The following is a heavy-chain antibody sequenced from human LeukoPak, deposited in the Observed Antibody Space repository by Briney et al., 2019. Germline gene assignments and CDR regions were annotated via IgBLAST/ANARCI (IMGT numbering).Heavy chain of an antibody. CDR3: AREVYYGDYVLDY. CDR1: GYTFTSYG. V-gene: IGHV1-18*01. J-gene: IGHJ4*02. CDR2: ISSNSDNT. Sequence: ASVNVSCKATGYTFTSYGISWVRQAPGQGLEWVGWISSNSDNTNYAQKFQGRVTMTTDTSTSTAYMELRSLRSDDTAVYYCAREVYYGDYVLDYWGQGTLVTVSS. D-gene: IGHD4-17*01.